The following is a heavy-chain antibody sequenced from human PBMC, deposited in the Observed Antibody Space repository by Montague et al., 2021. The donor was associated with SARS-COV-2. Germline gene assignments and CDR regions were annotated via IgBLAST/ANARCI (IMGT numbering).Heavy chain of an antibody. V-gene: IGHV3-23*01. D-gene: IGHD3-22*01. Sequence: SRRLSCAASGFTFSSYAMSWVRQAPGKGLEWVSAISGSGGSPYYADSGKGRFTISRDNSKNTLYLQMNSLRAEDTAVYYCRVGNYYDSISDYWGQGTLVTVSS. J-gene: IGHJ4*02. CDR3: RVGNYYDSISDY. CDR1: GFTFSSYA. CDR2: ISGSGGSP.